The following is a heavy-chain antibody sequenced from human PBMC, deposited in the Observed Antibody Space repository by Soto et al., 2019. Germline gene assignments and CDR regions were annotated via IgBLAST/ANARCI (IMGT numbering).Heavy chain of an antibody. D-gene: IGHD6-13*01. J-gene: IGHJ5*02. V-gene: IGHV3-11*05. CDR1: GFTFRDYY. Sequence: QVQLVESGGGLVKPGGSLRLSCAASGFTFRDYYMTWIRQAPGKGLEWVSDISSSSSYTTYADSVKGRFTISRDNXKXSXXLQMNSLRAEDTAVYYCARTNTIAIAAAGNNWVDPWGQGTLVTVSS. CDR2: ISSSSSYT. CDR3: ARTNTIAIAAAGNNWVDP.